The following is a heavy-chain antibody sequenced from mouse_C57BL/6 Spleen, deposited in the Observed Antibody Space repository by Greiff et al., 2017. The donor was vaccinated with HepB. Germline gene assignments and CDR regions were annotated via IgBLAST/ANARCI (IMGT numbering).Heavy chain of an antibody. Sequence: VQLQQSGAELVKPGASVKISCKASGYAFSGYWMNWVKQRPGKGLEWIGQIYPGDGDTNYNGKFKGKATLTADKSSSTAYMQLSSLTSEDSAVYFCARWVLRTYAMDYWGQGTSVTVSS. V-gene: IGHV1-80*01. CDR3: ARWVLRTYAMDY. J-gene: IGHJ4*01. CDR2: IYPGDGDT. D-gene: IGHD1-1*01. CDR1: GYAFSGYW.